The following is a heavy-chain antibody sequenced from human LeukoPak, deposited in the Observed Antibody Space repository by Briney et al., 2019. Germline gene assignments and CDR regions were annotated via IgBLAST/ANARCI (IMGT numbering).Heavy chain of an antibody. D-gene: IGHD2-2*01. J-gene: IGHJ5*02. CDR1: GGSFSSYF. Sequence: SETLSLTCAVSGGSFSSYFWAWIRQSPAKGLEWIGEINQSGESDYSPPLKSRAKISIDTSRGHFSLTLTSVTVADTGLYYCARVVGIAVVPGATEENYFDPWGQGTLVTVSS. CDR2: INQSGES. CDR3: ARVVGIAVVPGATEENYFDP. V-gene: IGHV4-34*01.